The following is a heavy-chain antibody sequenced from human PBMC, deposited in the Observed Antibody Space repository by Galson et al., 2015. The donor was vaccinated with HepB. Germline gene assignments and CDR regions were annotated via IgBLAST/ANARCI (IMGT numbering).Heavy chain of an antibody. V-gene: IGHV4-39*01. D-gene: IGHD3-10*01. CDR3: ARQGGDTMVRGVISDFFDY. J-gene: IGHJ4*02. CDR2: IYYSGTT. Sequence: ETLSLTCTVSGASISSSIHYWGWIRQPPGKGLEWIGTIYYSGTTYYSPSLKGRVTISVDTSKNQFSLRLTSVTAADTAVYFCARQGGDTMVRGVISDFFDYWGQGTLVTVSS. CDR1: GASISSSIHY.